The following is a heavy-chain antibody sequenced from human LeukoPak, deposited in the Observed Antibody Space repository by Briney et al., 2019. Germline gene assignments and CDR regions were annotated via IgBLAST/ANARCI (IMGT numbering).Heavy chain of an antibody. V-gene: IGHV1-69*13. J-gene: IGHJ6*03. Sequence: GASVEVSCKASGGTFSSYAISWVRQAPGQGLEWMGGIIPILGTANYAQKFQGRVTITADESTSTAYMELSSLRSEDTAVYYCARVGGTYYDFWSGYHYYMDVWGKGTTVTVSS. D-gene: IGHD3-3*01. CDR3: ARVGGTYYDFWSGYHYYMDV. CDR1: GGTFSSYA. CDR2: IIPILGTA.